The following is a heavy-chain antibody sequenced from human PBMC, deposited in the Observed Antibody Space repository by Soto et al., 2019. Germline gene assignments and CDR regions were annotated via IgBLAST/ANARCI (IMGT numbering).Heavy chain of an antibody. V-gene: IGHV4-30-2*01. CDR2: IYHGASS. Sequence: QLQLQESGSGLVKPSQTLSLTCAVSGGSISSGGYSWTWIRQPPGKGLEWIGYIYHGASSYYNPSLTSRVTIPVDRSKNQFSLKLSSVTAADTAVYYCARGPPCGYWGQGTLVTVSS. CDR3: ARGPPCGY. J-gene: IGHJ4*02. CDR1: GGSISSGGYS.